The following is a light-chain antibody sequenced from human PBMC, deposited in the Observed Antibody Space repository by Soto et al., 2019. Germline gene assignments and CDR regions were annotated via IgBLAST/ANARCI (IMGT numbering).Light chain of an antibody. Sequence: SYELTQPPSVSVSPGQTARLTCSGAALPKQYAYWYQQKPGQAPVLVIYKDSERPSGIPERFSGSSSGTTVTLTISGVQAEDEADYYCQSADSSGTYRVFGTGTKLTVL. CDR2: KDS. J-gene: IGLJ1*01. CDR1: ALPKQY. CDR3: QSADSSGTYRV. V-gene: IGLV3-25*03.